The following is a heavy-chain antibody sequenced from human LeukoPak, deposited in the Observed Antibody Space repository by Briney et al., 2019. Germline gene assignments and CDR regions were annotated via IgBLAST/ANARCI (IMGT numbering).Heavy chain of an antibody. CDR1: GFTFSSYA. V-gene: IGHV3-23*01. CDR3: AKGLTASDSSWYPHYFDY. CDR2: TSGSGGST. D-gene: IGHD6-13*01. J-gene: IGHJ4*02. Sequence: GGSLRLSCAASGFTFSSYAMSWVRQAPGEGLEWVSATSGSGGSTYYADSVKGRFTISSDHSKNTLYLQMNSLRAEDTAVYYCAKGLTASDSSWYPHYFDYWGQGTLVTVSS.